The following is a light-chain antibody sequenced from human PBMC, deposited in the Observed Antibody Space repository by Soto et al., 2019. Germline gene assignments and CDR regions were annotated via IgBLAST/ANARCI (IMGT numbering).Light chain of an antibody. J-gene: IGKJ1*01. CDR3: QHYNSYPWT. CDR2: GAS. Sequence: EMVVTQSPATLSVSLGERATLSCRASQDVSSNLAWYQQKPGQAPSLLIYGASTRATGTPARFSGSGSGTEFTLTISSLQPDDFATYYCQHYNSYPWTFGQGTKVEI. V-gene: IGKV3-15*01. CDR1: QDVSSN.